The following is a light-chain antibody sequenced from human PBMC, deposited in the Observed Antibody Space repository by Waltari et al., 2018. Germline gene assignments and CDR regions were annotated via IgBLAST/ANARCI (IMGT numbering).Light chain of an antibody. V-gene: IGKV1D-12*01. CDR1: QDISSW. CDR2: SAS. Sequence: DIQMTQSPSSVSASLGDRVTITCQASQDISSWLAWYQQKPGKAPKVLIYSASSLRSGVPSRFSGSGSRTDFTLTISSLQPEDFAVYFCQQGFSFPLTFGPGTKVDMK. CDR3: QQGFSFPLT. J-gene: IGKJ3*01.